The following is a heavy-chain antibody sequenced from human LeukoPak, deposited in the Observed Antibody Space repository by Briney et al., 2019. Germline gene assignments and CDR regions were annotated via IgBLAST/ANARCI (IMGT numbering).Heavy chain of an antibody. CDR2: ISNDGSSS. Sequence: GGSLRLSCAASGFTFSNSWMHWVRQVSGKGLLWVSRISNDGSSSIYADSVKGRFTISRDNAKNTLYLQMNSLRAEDTAVYYCARMATAFDYWGQGTLVTVSS. D-gene: IGHD1-1*01. CDR1: GFTFSNSW. CDR3: ARMATAFDY. J-gene: IGHJ4*02. V-gene: IGHV3-74*01.